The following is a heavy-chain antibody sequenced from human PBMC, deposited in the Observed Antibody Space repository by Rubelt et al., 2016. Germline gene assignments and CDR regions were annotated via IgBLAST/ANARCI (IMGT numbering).Heavy chain of an antibody. CDR3: TTDTGIAVAGTPYCYYYGMDV. D-gene: IGHD6-19*01. J-gene: IGHJ6*02. Sequence: RQAPGKGLEWVGRIKSKTDGGTTDYAAPVKGRFTISRDDSKNTLYLQMNSLKTEDTAVYYCTTDTGIAVAGTPYCYYYGMDVWGQGTTVTVSS. CDR2: IKSKTDGGTT. V-gene: IGHV3-15*07.